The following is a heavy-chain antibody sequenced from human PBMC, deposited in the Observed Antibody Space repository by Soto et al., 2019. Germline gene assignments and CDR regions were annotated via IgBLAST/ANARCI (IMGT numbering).Heavy chain of an antibody. CDR2: IKQDGREK. CDR3: ARGRGCSTGCHNFDY. CDR1: GFTFSSYW. J-gene: IGHJ4*02. V-gene: IGHV3-7*01. D-gene: IGHD2-2*01. Sequence: EVQLVESGGGLVQPGGSLRLSCAASGFTFSSYWMSWVRQAPGKGLEWVANIKQDGREKYYVDSVKGRFTISRDNAKDSLSLQMNSLRAEDTAVYYCARGRGCSTGCHNFDYWGQGTLVTVSS.